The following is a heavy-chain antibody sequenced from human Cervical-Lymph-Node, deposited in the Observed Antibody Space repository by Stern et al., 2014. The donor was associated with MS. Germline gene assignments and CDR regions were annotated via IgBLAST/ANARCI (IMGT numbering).Heavy chain of an antibody. V-gene: IGHV1-69*06. D-gene: IGHD2-15*01. J-gene: IGHJ4*02. CDR3: ARDYSALDS. Sequence: VQLVESGAEVKKPGSSLKVSCKASGGTFGNYGMTWVRQAPGQGLEWMGGINPILATANSAQQFQGKITMTADKSTSTAYMELSSLTSEDTAIYYCARDYSALDSWGQGTLVTVSS. CDR2: INPILATA. CDR1: GGTFGNYG.